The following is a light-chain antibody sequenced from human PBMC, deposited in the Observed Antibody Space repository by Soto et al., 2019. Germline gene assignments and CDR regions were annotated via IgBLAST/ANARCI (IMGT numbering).Light chain of an antibody. CDR1: SSDVGGYDF. CDR3: CSYEGRYIYV. Sequence: QSVLTQPRSVSGSPGQSATISCTGTSSDVGGYDFVSWYQHHPGKAPKLMIYDVTKRPSGVPDRFSGSKSGNTASLTISGLQAEDEADYYCCSYEGRYIYVFGSGTKLTVL. CDR2: DVT. J-gene: IGLJ1*01. V-gene: IGLV2-11*01.